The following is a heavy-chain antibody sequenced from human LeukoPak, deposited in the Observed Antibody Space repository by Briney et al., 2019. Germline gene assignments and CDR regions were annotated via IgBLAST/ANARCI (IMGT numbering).Heavy chain of an antibody. V-gene: IGHV4-59*01. J-gene: IGHJ4*02. D-gene: IGHD1-1*01. CDR1: GGSFSGYY. Sequence: SETLSLTCAVYGGSFSGYYWSWIRQSPGKGLEWIGYSGNTNYNPSLKSRVTISVDTSKNQFSLKLNSVTAADTAVYYCARDKSLRGNWYGNDYWGQGTLVTVSS. CDR2: SGNT. CDR3: ARDKSLRGNWYGNDY.